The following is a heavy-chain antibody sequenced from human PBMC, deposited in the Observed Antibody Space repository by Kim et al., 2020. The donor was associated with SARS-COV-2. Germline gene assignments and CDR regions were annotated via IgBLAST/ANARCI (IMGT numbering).Heavy chain of an antibody. CDR3: ARDQGSGFTNNAFDV. Sequence: GGSLRLSCAASGFPFNNYAMHWVRQAPGKGLEWVAVIWYDGSIEYYLDSVKGRFTISRDNSKRTLYLQMDSLTVEDTALYYCARDQGSGFTNNAFDVWGQGSAVTVSS. D-gene: IGHD6-19*01. V-gene: IGHV3-33*01. CDR2: IWYDGSIE. J-gene: IGHJ3*01. CDR1: GFPFNNYA.